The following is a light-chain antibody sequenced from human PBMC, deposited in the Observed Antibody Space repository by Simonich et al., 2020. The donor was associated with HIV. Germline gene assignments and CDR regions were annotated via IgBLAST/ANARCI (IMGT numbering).Light chain of an antibody. CDR2: DTS. V-gene: IGKV3D-20*01. CDR3: QQYGSSPLT. Sequence: EIVLTQSPGTLSLSPGERATLSCRASESVNRKYLAWYQQKPGLAPRLLIYDTSSRATGIPDRFSGSGSGTDFTLTISSLEPEDFAVYFCQQYGSSPLTFGGGTKVEIK. CDR1: ESVNRKY. J-gene: IGKJ4*01.